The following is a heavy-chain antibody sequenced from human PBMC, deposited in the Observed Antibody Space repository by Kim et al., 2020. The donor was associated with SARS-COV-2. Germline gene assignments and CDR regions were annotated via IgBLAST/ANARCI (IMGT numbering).Heavy chain of an antibody. J-gene: IGHJ4*02. V-gene: IGHV1-3*01. CDR1: GYTFKSYP. CDR3: ARDMDPTVYDY. D-gene: IGHD4-4*01. CDR2: INAANDET. Sequence: VKVSCKAYGYTFKSYPIHWLRQAPGQRPEWMGWINAANDETQYSQKFQGRVTITRDTSANTAYMELRRLTTKDTAIYYCARDMDPTVYDYWGQGTLVTVSS.